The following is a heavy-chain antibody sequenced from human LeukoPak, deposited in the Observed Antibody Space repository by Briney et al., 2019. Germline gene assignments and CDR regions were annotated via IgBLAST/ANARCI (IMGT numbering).Heavy chain of an antibody. CDR2: IQSETDGTT. Sequence: GGSLRLSCAASGFTFSNAWMSWVRQAPGKGLEWVGRIQSETDGTTDYAAPVKGRFTISRDDPKKTVSLQMNSLKTEDTAMYFCTTELYCSSTTCPLTFDTWGQGTLVTVSS. V-gene: IGHV3-15*01. CDR3: TTELYCSSTTCPLTFDT. CDR1: GFTFSNAW. J-gene: IGHJ4*02. D-gene: IGHD2-2*01.